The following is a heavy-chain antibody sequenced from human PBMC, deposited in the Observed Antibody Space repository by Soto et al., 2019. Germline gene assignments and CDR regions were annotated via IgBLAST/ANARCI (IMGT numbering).Heavy chain of an antibody. CDR2: ISYDGSNK. CDR3: AKTTVTRNYYYYGMDV. J-gene: IGHJ6*02. D-gene: IGHD4-17*01. V-gene: IGHV3-30*18. Sequence: QVQLVESGGGVVQPGRSLRLSCAASGFTFSSYGMHWVRQAPGKGLEWVAVISYDGSNKYYADSVKGRFTISRDNSKNTLYLQMNSLRAEETAVYYCAKTTVTRNYYYYGMDVWGQGTTVTVSS. CDR1: GFTFSSYG.